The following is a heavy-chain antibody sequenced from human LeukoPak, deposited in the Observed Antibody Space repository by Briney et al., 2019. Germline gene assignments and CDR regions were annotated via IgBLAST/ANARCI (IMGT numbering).Heavy chain of an antibody. J-gene: IGHJ6*03. Sequence: GGSLRLSCEASGFSLSDYYMTWIRQAPGKGLDWLASISTSGGIIYYADSVKGRLTISRDNAKKSLFLQMNSLRAEDTAIYYCARGREGDYHYHMDVWGKGTTVIVSS. D-gene: IGHD5-24*01. CDR2: ISTSGGII. V-gene: IGHV3-11*01. CDR3: ARGREGDYHYHMDV. CDR1: GFSLSDYY.